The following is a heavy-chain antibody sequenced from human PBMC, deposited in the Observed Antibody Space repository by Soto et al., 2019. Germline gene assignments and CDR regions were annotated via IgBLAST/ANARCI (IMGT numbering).Heavy chain of an antibody. CDR1: GGSFSKKA. CDR3: ARGASSGFEYWYFDL. Sequence: QVQLVQSGAELKKPGSSVKVSCEASGGSFSKKAISWVRQAPGQGLEWMGGINTKFGATNYAPKFQGRITIPADESTNTVYMALSSLTSEDTAVYYCARGASSGFEYWYFDLWGRGTLVSVSS. CDR2: INTKFGAT. J-gene: IGHJ2*01. V-gene: IGHV1-69*01. D-gene: IGHD5-12*01.